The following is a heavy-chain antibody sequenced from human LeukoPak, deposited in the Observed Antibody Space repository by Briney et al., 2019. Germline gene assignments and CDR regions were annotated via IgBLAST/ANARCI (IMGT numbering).Heavy chain of an antibody. V-gene: IGHV3-53*01. Sequence: GGSLRLSCVVSGFSVSNNYIIWVRQAPGNGLERVSVIYGNGRTSHSASVRGRFTISRDNSKNIVSLQMNNLRAEDTAVYYCARGRGLGVVSPYFDYWGQGTLVTVSS. CDR2: IYGNGRT. J-gene: IGHJ4*02. D-gene: IGHD3-3*01. CDR3: ARGRGLGVVSPYFDY. CDR1: GFSVSNNY.